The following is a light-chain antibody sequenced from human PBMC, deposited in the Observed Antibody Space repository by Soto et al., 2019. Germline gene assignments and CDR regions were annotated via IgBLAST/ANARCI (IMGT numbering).Light chain of an antibody. V-gene: IGLV1-40*01. CDR1: SSNIGAGYD. CDR2: GNS. Sequence: QSVLTQPPSVSGAPGQRVTISCTGSSSNIGAGYDVHWYHQLPGTAPKLLIYGNSNRPSGVPDRFSGSKSGTSASLAITGLQAEAEADYYCQSYDSSLSGWVFGGGTKITVL. J-gene: IGLJ3*02. CDR3: QSYDSSLSGWV.